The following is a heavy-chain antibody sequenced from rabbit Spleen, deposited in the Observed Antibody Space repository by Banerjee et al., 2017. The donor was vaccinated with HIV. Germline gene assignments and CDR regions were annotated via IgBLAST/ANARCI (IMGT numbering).Heavy chain of an antibody. Sequence: QEQLEESGGDPVKPGASLTLTCIASGVSVSGDSYMCWVRQAPGKGLEWIACIDSGSSGFTYFANWAKGRFTISKTSSTTVTLQMTSLTAADTATYFCARDTASSFSSYGMDLWGQGTLVTVS. CDR2: IDSGSSGFT. D-gene: IGHD8-1*01. V-gene: IGHV1S45*01. J-gene: IGHJ3*01. CDR1: GVSVSGDSY. CDR3: ARDTASSFSSYGMDL.